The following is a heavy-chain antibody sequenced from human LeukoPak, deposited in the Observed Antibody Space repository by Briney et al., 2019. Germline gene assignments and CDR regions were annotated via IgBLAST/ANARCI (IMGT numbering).Heavy chain of an antibody. CDR2: IYSGGST. CDR1: GFTVSINY. V-gene: IGHV3-53*01. CDR3: ARGSGGSSWYGLGAFDI. Sequence: GGSLRLSCAASGFTVSINYMSWVRQAPGEGLEWVSVIYSGGSTYYADSVKGRFTISRDNSKNTLYLQMNSLRAEDTAVYYCARGSGGSSWYGLGAFDIWGQGTMVTVSS. D-gene: IGHD6-13*01. J-gene: IGHJ3*02.